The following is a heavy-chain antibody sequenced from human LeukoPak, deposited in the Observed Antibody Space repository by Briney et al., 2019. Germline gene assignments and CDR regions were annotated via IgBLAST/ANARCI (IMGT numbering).Heavy chain of an antibody. CDR2: IDSDGSST. CDR1: GFSFSTTW. D-gene: IGHD6-6*01. Sequence: PGGSLRLSCVASGFSFSTTWMHWVRHAPGEGLVWVSRIDSDGSSTIYADSLKGRFTISRDNAKNSLYLQMNSLRAEDTAVYYCARDWSIADYWGQGTLVTVSS. V-gene: IGHV3-74*01. J-gene: IGHJ4*02. CDR3: ARDWSIADY.